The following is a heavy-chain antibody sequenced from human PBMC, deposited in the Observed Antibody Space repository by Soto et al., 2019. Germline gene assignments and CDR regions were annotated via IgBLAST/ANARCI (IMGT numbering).Heavy chain of an antibody. CDR3: ARDVHTYYDYIWGSYRPSLYFDY. CDR2: INPNSGGT. Sequence: ASVKVSCKASGYTFTGYYMHWVRQAPGQGLEWMGWINPNSGGTNYAQKFQGWVTMTRDTSISTAYMELSRLRSDDTAVYYCARDVHTYYDYIWGSYRPSLYFDYWGQGTLVTVS. J-gene: IGHJ4*02. CDR1: GYTFTGYY. D-gene: IGHD3-16*02. V-gene: IGHV1-2*04.